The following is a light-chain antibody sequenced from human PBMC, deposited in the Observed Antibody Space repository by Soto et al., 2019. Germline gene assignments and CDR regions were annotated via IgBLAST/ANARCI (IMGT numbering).Light chain of an antibody. CDR3: QQYSTYTPRT. Sequence: DIQMTQSPSTLSPSVGDRITITCRASHNIERWMAWYQQKPGNAPTFLLYDASTLQSGVPSTFSGSGSGTEFILTISSLQPDDLATYYCQQYSTYTPRTFGQGTKVDI. CDR1: HNIERW. CDR2: DAS. V-gene: IGKV1-5*01. J-gene: IGKJ1*01.